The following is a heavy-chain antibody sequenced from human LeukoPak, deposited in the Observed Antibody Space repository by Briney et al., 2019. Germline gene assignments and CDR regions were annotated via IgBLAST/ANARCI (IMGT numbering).Heavy chain of an antibody. D-gene: IGHD3/OR15-3a*01. CDR3: AREVDSDAFDI. CDR2: ISFDGRNK. CDR1: GFTFSSYG. J-gene: IGHJ3*02. V-gene: IGHV3-30*03. Sequence: GGSLRLSCAASGFTFSSYGMHWVRQAPGKGLQWVAGISFDGRNKYSADSVKGRFTIARDNSKNTLYLQMNSLRAEDTAVYYCAREVDSDAFDIWGQGTMVTVSS.